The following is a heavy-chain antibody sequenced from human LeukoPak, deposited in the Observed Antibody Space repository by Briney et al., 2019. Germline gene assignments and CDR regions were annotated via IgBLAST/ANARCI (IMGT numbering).Heavy chain of an antibody. V-gene: IGHV2-5*02. CDR3: AHTTTKTDGFDI. J-gene: IGHJ3*02. CDR2: IYWDDDK. Sequence: SGPTLVNPTQTLTLTCTSSGFSLTTTGVGVGWIRQPPGKALEWLALIYWDDDKRYSPSLRSRLTITKDTSNNQVVLTVTNMDPVDTATYYCAHTTTKTDGFDIWGQGTMVTVSS. D-gene: IGHD1-14*01. CDR1: GFSLTTTGVG.